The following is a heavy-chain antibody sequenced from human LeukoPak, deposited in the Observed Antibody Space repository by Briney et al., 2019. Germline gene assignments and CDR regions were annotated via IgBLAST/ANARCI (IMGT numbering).Heavy chain of an antibody. CDR2: IIPIFGTA. CDR1: GGTFSSYA. Sequence: ASVKVSCKASGGTFSSYAISWVRQAPGQGLEWMGGIIPIFGTANYAQKFQGRVTITADESTNTAYMELSSLRSEDTAVYYCARHPTVTTQFDYWGQGTLVTVSS. V-gene: IGHV1-69*13. CDR3: ARHPTVTTQFDY. D-gene: IGHD4-17*01. J-gene: IGHJ4*02.